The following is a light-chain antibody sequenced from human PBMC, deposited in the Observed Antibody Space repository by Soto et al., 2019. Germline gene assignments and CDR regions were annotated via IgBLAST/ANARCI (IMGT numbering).Light chain of an antibody. V-gene: IGKV3-11*01. Sequence: DILMTQSPATLSVSPGERATLSFRASQSVTRYVAWYQHKPGQAPRLLVYDASARAAGVPARFSGSGSGTDFTLTISSLEPEDFAIYYCQQRSNWPLTFGGGTKVDIK. CDR1: QSVTRY. CDR2: DAS. CDR3: QQRSNWPLT. J-gene: IGKJ4*01.